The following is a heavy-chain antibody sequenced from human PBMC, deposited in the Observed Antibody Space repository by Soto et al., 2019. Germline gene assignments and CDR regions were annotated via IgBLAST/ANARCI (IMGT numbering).Heavy chain of an antibody. CDR2: IYYSGST. V-gene: IGHV4-59*01. J-gene: IGHJ4*02. CDR1: GGSISSYY. D-gene: IGHD3-3*02. Sequence: PSETLSLTCTVSGGSISSYYWSWIRQPPGKGLEWIGYIYYSGSTNYNPSLKSRVTISVDTSKNQFSLKLSSVTAADTAVYYCARGALGWLKLELDYFDYWGQGTLVTVSS. CDR3: ARGALGWLKLELDYFDY.